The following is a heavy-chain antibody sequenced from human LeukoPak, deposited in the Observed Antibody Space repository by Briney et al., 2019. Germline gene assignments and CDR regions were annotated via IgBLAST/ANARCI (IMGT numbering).Heavy chain of an antibody. V-gene: IGHV3-15*07. D-gene: IGHD3-22*01. CDR3: STTYYYGSSEGY. J-gene: IGHJ4*02. CDR1: GFTFSNAW. Sequence: PGGFLRLSCAASGFTFSNAWMNWVRQAPGKGLEWVGRIKSKTDGGTTDYAAPVKGRFTISRDDSKNTLYLQMNSLKTEDTAVYYCSTTYYYGSSEGYWGQGTLVTVSS. CDR2: IKSKTDGGTT.